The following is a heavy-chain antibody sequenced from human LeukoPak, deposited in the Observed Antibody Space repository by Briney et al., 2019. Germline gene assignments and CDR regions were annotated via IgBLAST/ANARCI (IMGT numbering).Heavy chain of an antibody. CDR2: IYSGGST. CDR1: GFTVSSNY. V-gene: IGHV3-53*01. D-gene: IGHD3-16*01. CDR3: ARGGEDV. Sequence: GGSLRLSCTASGFTVSSNYMNWVRQAPGKGLEWVSVIYSGGSTYCVHSVKGRFTISRDDSKNNLYLQMTSLRAEDTAVYYCARGGEDVWGKGTTVTVSS. J-gene: IGHJ6*04.